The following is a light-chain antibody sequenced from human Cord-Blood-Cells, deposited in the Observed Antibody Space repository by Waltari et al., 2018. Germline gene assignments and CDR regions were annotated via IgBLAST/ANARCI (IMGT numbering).Light chain of an antibody. CDR2: DVS. V-gene: IGLV2-14*01. CDR1: SSDVGGYNY. Sequence: QSDLTQPAPVSASPGQSITISCTGTSSDVGGYNYVSWYQQHPGKDPKLMIYDVSNRPSGVSNRFSGSKSGNTASLTISGLQAEEEADYYCSSYTSSSTLVFGGGTKLTVL. CDR3: SSYTSSSTLV. J-gene: IGLJ3*02.